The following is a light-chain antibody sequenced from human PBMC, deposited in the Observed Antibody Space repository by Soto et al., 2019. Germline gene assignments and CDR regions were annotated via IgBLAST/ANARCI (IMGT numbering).Light chain of an antibody. V-gene: IGLV2-14*01. Sequence: SALTRPASVSGSPGPSITISCTGTSSDVGAYNYVSWYQQHPGKAPKLMIYDVSNRPSGVSNRFSGSKSGNTASLTISGLQAEDEADYYCSSYKRTSTYVFGAGTKVTVL. CDR2: DVS. CDR1: SSDVGAYNY. CDR3: SSYKRTSTYV. J-gene: IGLJ1*01.